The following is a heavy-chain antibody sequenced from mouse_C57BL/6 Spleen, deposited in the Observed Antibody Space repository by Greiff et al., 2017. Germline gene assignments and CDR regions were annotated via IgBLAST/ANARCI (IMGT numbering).Heavy chain of an antibody. Sequence: VKLQQPGAELVRPGSSVKLSCKASGYTFTSYWMHWVKQRPIQGLEWIGNIDPSDSETHYNQKFKDKATLTVDKSSSTAYMQLSSLTSEDSAVYFCARSYGSYWYFDVWGTGTTVTVSS. CDR2: IDPSDSET. D-gene: IGHD1-1*01. CDR3: ARSYGSYWYFDV. J-gene: IGHJ1*03. V-gene: IGHV1-52*01. CDR1: GYTFTSYW.